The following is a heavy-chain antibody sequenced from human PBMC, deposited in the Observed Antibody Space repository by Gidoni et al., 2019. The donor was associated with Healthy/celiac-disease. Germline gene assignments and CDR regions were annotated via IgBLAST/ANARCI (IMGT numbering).Heavy chain of an antibody. V-gene: IGHV3-53*01. CDR1: GFTVSSNY. CDR2: IYRGGST. CDR3: ARPRYYYYMDV. J-gene: IGHJ6*03. Sequence: EVQLVESGGGLIQPGGSLRLSCAASGFTVSSNYMSWVRQAPGQGLEWVSVIYRGGSTYYADSVKGRFTISRDNSKNTLYLQMNSLRAEDTAVYYCARPRYYYYMDVWGKGTTVTVSS.